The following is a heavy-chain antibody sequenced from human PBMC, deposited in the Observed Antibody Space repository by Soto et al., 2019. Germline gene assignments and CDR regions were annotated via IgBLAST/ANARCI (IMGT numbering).Heavy chain of an antibody. Sequence: PSETLSLTCTVSGGSISTYYWSWIRQPPGKGLEWIGHVYYSGTTNYNPSLESRVTISADTSKNQFSLRLSSVTAADTAMYYCSYGDSPGPIDHWGQGTLVTVSS. CDR1: GGSISTYY. J-gene: IGHJ4*02. D-gene: IGHD4-17*01. V-gene: IGHV4-59*01. CDR2: VYYSGTT. CDR3: SYGDSPGPIDH.